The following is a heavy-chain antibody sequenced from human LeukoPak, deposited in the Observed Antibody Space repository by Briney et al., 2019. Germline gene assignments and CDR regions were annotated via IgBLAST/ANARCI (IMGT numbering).Heavy chain of an antibody. CDR2: IYPGDSDT. CDR3: ARVSVRGGSGFEYFQH. D-gene: IGHD3-22*01. Sequence: PGESLKISCKGSGYSFTSYRIGWVRQMPGKGLEWMGIIYPGDSDTRYSPSFQGQVTISADKSISTAYLQWSSLKASDTAMYYCARVSVRGGSGFEYFQHWGQGTLVTVSS. CDR1: GYSFTSYR. V-gene: IGHV5-51*01. J-gene: IGHJ1*01.